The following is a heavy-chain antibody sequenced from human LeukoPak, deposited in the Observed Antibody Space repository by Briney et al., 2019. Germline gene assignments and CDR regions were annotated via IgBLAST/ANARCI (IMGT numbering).Heavy chain of an antibody. D-gene: IGHD3-3*01. Sequence: GGSLRLSCAASGFTFSSYSMNWVRQAPGKGLEWVSSISSGSSYIYYADSVKGRFTIARDNAKNSVYLEMNSLRADDTAVYYCARSARLMKGVVEVTALDDWGQGTLVTVSS. CDR3: ARSARLMKGVVEVTALDD. CDR1: GFTFSSYS. V-gene: IGHV3-21*01. CDR2: ISSGSSYI. J-gene: IGHJ4*02.